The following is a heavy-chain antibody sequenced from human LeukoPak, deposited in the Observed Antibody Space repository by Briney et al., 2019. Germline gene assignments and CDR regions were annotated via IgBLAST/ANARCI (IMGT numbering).Heavy chain of an antibody. J-gene: IGHJ3*02. V-gene: IGHV1-2*02. Sequence: ASVKVSCKASGYTFTGYYMNWVRQAPGQGLEWMGWINPNSGDTNYAQKFQGRVTMTRDTSINTAYMELSRLTSADTAVFYCARDSSPTYHDAFDIWGQGTMVTVSS. CDR1: GYTFTGYY. CDR3: ARDSSPTYHDAFDI. CDR2: INPNSGDT. D-gene: IGHD2/OR15-2a*01.